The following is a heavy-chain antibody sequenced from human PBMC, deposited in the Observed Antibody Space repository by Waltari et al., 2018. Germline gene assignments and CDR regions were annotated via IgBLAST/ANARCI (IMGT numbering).Heavy chain of an antibody. CDR1: VGTFSSYA. Sequence: QVQLVQSGAEVKKPGSSVKVSCKASVGTFSSYANSCVRQAPGQGLEWMGGIIPIFGTANYAQKFQGRVTITADESTSTAYMELSSLRSEDTAVYYCASSIVVVVAAPLDYWGQGTLVTVSS. V-gene: IGHV1-69*12. D-gene: IGHD2-15*01. J-gene: IGHJ4*02. CDR3: ASSIVVVVAAPLDY. CDR2: IIPIFGTA.